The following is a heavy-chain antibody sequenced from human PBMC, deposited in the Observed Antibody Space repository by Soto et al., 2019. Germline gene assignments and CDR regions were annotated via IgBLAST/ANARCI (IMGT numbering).Heavy chain of an antibody. CDR2: IIPIFGTA. D-gene: IGHD2-15*01. Sequence: QVQLVQSGAEVKKPGSSVKVSCKASGGTFSSDAISWVRQAPRQGLEWMGGIIPIFGTANYAQKFQGRVTITADESTSTAYMELSSLRSEDTAVYYCARVEDCSGDSCYSDYWGQGTLVTVSS. J-gene: IGHJ4*02. CDR3: ARVEDCSGDSCYSDY. CDR1: GGTFSSDA. V-gene: IGHV1-69*01.